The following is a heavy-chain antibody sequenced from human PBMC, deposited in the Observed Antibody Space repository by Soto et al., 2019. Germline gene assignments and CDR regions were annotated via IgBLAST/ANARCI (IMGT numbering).Heavy chain of an antibody. V-gene: IGHV1-18*01. D-gene: IGHD3-3*01. J-gene: IGHJ5*02. Sequence: GASVKVSCKASGCTFTSSGISWVRQAPGQGVEWMGWISAYNGNTNYAQKLQGRVTMTTDTSTSTAYMELRSLRSDDTAVYYCARRVVNFWSGSISGRNWFDPWGQGTLVTVS. CDR3: ARRVVNFWSGSISGRNWFDP. CDR1: GCTFTSSG. CDR2: ISAYNGNT.